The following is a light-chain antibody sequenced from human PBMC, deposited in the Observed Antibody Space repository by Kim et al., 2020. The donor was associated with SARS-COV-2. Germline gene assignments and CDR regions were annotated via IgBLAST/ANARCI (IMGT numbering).Light chain of an antibody. V-gene: IGKV1-39*01. J-gene: IGKJ3*01. Sequence: ASVGDRVTITCLTTQSISSHLNWYQQQPGRAPKLLISAASTLQGGVPSRFSGSGSETDFTLTISSLQPEDFATYFCQQSYITPFTFGPGTKVDIK. CDR1: QSISSH. CDR2: AAS. CDR3: QQSYITPFT.